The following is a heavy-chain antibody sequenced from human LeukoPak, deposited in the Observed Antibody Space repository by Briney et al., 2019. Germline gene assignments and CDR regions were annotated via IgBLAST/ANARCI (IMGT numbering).Heavy chain of an antibody. V-gene: IGHV3-23*01. Sequence: GGSLRLSCAASGFTFSSYAMSWVRQAPGKGLEWVSAISGSGGSTYYADSVKGRFTISRDNSKNTLYLQMNSLRAEDTAVYYCAKDVLLWFGEGALGYWGQGTLVTVSS. J-gene: IGHJ4*02. CDR3: AKDVLLWFGEGALGY. D-gene: IGHD3-10*01. CDR2: ISGSGGST. CDR1: GFTFSSYA.